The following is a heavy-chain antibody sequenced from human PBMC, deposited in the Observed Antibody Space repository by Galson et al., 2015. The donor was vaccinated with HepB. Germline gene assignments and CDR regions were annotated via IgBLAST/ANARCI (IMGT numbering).Heavy chain of an antibody. Sequence: PALVKPTQTLTLTCTFSGFSLSTSGVGVGWIRQPPGKALEWLALIYWDDDKRYSPSLKSRLTITKDTSKNQVVLTMANMDPVDTATYYCALQTGTSAFDIWGQGTMVTVSS. J-gene: IGHJ3*02. D-gene: IGHD1-1*01. CDR3: ALQTGTSAFDI. CDR2: IYWDDDK. V-gene: IGHV2-5*02. CDR1: GFSLSTSGVG.